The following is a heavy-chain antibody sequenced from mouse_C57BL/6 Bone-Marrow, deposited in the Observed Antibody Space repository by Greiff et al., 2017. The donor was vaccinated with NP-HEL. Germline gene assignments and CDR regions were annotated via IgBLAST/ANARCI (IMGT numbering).Heavy chain of an antibody. J-gene: IGHJ3*01. D-gene: IGHD1-1*01. CDR1: GFTFSSYG. CDR2: ISSGGSYT. Sequence: EVQGVESGGDLVKPGGSLKLSCAASGFTFSSYGMSWVRQTPDKRLEWVATISSGGSYTYYPDSVKGRFTISRDNAKTTLYLQMSSLKSEDTAMYYCARRRLRRSFAYWGQGTLVTVSA. CDR3: ARRRLRRSFAY. V-gene: IGHV5-6*01.